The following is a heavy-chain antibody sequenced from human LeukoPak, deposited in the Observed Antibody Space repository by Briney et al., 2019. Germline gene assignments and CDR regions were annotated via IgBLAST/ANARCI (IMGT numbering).Heavy chain of an antibody. CDR2: IKQDGTEK. J-gene: IGHJ5*02. CDR1: GFTFRSYW. Sequence: GGSLRLSCAGSGFTFRSYWMIWVRQAPGKGLEWLAIIKQDGTEKHYKGSVEGRFTISRDNAKNSLHLQMNSLRAEDTAVYYCAGGSGYLITSWGQGTLVTVSS. CDR3: AGGSGYLITS. V-gene: IGHV3-7*01. D-gene: IGHD3-9*01.